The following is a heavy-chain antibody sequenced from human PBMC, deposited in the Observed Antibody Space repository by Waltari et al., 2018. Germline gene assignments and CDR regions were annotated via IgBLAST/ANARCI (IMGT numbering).Heavy chain of an antibody. CDR2: IWYDGSNK. CDR1: GFPFTTHV. D-gene: IGHD3-3*01. CDR3: ARGDGGSGLGASDI. J-gene: IGHJ3*02. Sequence: QVQLVESGGGVVQSGRSLSLSCVGSGFPFTTHVMNWVRQAPGKGLEWVAVIWYDGSNKNYVDSVKGRFTISRDNSKNTMYLEMNRLRAEDTAVYFCARGDGGSGLGASDIWGQGTMVTVSS. V-gene: IGHV3-33*01.